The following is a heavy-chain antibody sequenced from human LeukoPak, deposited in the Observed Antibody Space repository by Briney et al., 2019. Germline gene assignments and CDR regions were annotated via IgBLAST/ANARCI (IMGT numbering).Heavy chain of an antibody. CDR3: ASTTYYDFWSGYPGDY. V-gene: IGHV3-30-3*01. D-gene: IGHD3-3*01. CDR1: GFTFSSYA. Sequence: GGSLRLSCAASGFTFSSYAMHWVRQAPGKGLEWVAVISYDGSNKYYADSVKGRFTISRDNSKNTLYLQMNSLRAEDTAVYYCASTTYYDFWSGYPGDYWGQGTLVTVSS. CDR2: ISYDGSNK. J-gene: IGHJ4*02.